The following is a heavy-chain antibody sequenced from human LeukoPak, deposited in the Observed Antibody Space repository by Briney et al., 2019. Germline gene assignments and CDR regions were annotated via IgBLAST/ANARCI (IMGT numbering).Heavy chain of an antibody. CDR1: GVSVSIYY. V-gene: IGHV4-4*07. CDR2: SYTSGST. J-gene: IGHJ4*02. Sequence: SETLSLTCTVSGVSVSIYYWSWIRQPAGKGLEWIWLSYTSGSTNYNPSLKIRVTMSVDTSKHQFSLKLSSVTAADTAVYYCARDALGSGWPYWGQGTLVTVSS. D-gene: IGHD6-19*01. CDR3: ARDALGSGWPY.